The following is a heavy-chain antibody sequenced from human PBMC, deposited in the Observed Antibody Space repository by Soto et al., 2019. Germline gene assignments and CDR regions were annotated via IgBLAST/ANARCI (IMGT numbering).Heavy chain of an antibody. J-gene: IGHJ3*02. D-gene: IGHD2-15*01. V-gene: IGHV5-51*01. CDR1: GYSFTSYW. Sequence: GESLKISCKGSGYSFTSYWIGWVRQMPGKGLEWMGIIYPGDSDTRYSPTFKGQFTISADKSITTAYLQGSSLKASDTAMYYCARPSNPITAGEVEAFDIWGQGTMVTVSS. CDR3: ARPSNPITAGEVEAFDI. CDR2: IYPGDSDT.